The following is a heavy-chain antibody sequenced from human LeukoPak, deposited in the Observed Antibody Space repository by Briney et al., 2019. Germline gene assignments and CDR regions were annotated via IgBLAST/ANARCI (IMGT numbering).Heavy chain of an antibody. V-gene: IGHV3-30-3*01. CDR2: ISYDGNNQ. CDR1: GFTFSSYA. D-gene: IGHD7-27*01. Sequence: PGGSLRLSCAASGFTFSSYAMHWVRHAPGKGLEWVAVISYDGNNQYYADSVRSRFTTTRDNSKNTLYLQMNSLGAEDTAGYYCARGVGIIDYWGQGTLVTVSS. CDR3: ARGVGIIDY. J-gene: IGHJ4*02.